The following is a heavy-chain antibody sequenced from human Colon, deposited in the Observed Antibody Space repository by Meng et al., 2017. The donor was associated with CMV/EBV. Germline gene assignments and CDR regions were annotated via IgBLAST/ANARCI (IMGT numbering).Heavy chain of an antibody. CDR1: GFTFDDYG. CDR3: ARGADLDF. V-gene: IGHV3-21*01. D-gene: IGHD4/OR15-4a*01. J-gene: IGHJ4*02. CDR2: ISYSSSFI. Sequence: GESLKISCAASGFTFDDYGMSWVRQAPGKGLEWVSSISYSSSFIYYVDSLKGRFTISRDNAKNSLFLQMNSLRAEDTAVYYCARGADLDFWGQGTLVTVSS.